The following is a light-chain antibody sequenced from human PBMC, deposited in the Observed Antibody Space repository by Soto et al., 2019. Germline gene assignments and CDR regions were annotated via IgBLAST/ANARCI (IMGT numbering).Light chain of an antibody. CDR3: QQYNRWPPYT. V-gene: IGKV3-15*01. CDR2: GAS. J-gene: IGKJ2*01. Sequence: EIVMTQSPATLYVSPGERVTVSCRASESVSSNLAWYQQKAGQAPRLLIYGASTRATGIPARFSGSGSGTEFTLTISTLQSEDVAIYYCQQYNRWPPYTFGQGTKLEI. CDR1: ESVSSN.